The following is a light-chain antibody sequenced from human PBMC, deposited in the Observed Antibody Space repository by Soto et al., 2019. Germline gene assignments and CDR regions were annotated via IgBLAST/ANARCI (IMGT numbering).Light chain of an antibody. J-gene: IGKJ4*01. CDR2: AAS. CDR1: QSISSY. CDR3: QQSYSTPLT. Sequence: IRMTQSPFSLSASVGDRVTITCRASQSISSYLNWYQQKPGKAPKLLIYAASSLQSGVPSRFSGSGSGTDFTLTISSLQPEDFATYYCQQSYSTPLTFGGGTKVDIK. V-gene: IGKV1-39*01.